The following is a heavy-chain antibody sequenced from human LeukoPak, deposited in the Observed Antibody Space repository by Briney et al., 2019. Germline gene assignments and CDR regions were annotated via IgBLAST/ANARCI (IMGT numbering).Heavy chain of an antibody. CDR1: GGSISSYY. CDR3: ARDHDCSNYSAFDI. V-gene: IGHV4-4*07. J-gene: IGHJ3*02. D-gene: IGHD4-11*01. CDR2: IYTSGST. Sequence: PSETLSLTCTVSGGSISSYYWSWIRQPAGKGLQWIGRIYTSGSTNYNPSLKSRVTMSVDTSKNQFSLKLSSVTAADTAVYYCARDHDCSNYSAFDIWGQGTMVTVSS.